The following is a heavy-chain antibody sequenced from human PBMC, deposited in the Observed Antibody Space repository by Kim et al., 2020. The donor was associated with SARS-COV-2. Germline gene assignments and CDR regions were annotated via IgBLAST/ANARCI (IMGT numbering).Heavy chain of an antibody. J-gene: IGHJ4*02. D-gene: IGHD4-17*01. Sequence: GGSLRLSCAASGFTFSSYAMSWVRQAPGKGLEWVSAISGSGGSTYYADSVKGRFTISRDNSKNTLYLQMNSLRAEDTAVYYCAKDLGDYGAHGSFDYWGQGTLVTVSS. CDR1: GFTFSSYA. V-gene: IGHV3-23*01. CDR3: AKDLGDYGAHGSFDY. CDR2: ISGSGGST.